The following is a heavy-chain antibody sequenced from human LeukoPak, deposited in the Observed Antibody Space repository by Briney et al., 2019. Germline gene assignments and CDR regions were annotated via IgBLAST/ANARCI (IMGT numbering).Heavy chain of an antibody. CDR1: GYTFTSYY. V-gene: IGHV1-46*01. J-gene: IGHJ5*02. Sequence: SEKVSCKASGYTFTSYYMHWVRQAPGQGLDWMGIITPSGGSTSYAQKFQGRVTMTRDTSTSTVYLELSSLRSEDTAVYYCARAYLSYYYDSSGYDCWFDPWGQGTLVTVSS. D-gene: IGHD3-22*01. CDR2: ITPSGGST. CDR3: ARAYLSYYYDSSGYDCWFDP.